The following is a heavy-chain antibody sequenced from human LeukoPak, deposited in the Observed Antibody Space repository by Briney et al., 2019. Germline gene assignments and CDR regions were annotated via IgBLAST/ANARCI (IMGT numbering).Heavy chain of an antibody. D-gene: IGHD3-10*01. J-gene: IGHJ5*02. CDR1: GYTFTSYD. CDR2: MNPNSGNT. Sequence: ASVKVSCKASGYTFTSYDINWVRQATGQGLEWMGLMNPNSGNTGYAQKFQGRVPMTRKTSISTAYMELSSLRSEDTAVYYCARGTVILWFGELLEPNWFDPWGQGTLVTVSS. CDR3: ARGTVILWFGELLEPNWFDP. V-gene: IGHV1-8*01.